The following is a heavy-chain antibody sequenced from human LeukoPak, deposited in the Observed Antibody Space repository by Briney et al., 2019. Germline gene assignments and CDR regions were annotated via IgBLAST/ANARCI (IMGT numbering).Heavy chain of an antibody. D-gene: IGHD5-18*01. J-gene: IGHJ6*02. Sequence: GGSLRLSCAASGFTFDDYAMHWARQAPGKGLEWVSLISGDGGSTYYADSVKGRFTISRDNSKSSLYLQMNSLRTEDTALYYCAKAGYSCGSYCYYYGLDVWGQGTTVTVSS. V-gene: IGHV3-43*02. CDR1: GFTFDDYA. CDR2: ISGDGGST. CDR3: AKAGYSCGSYCYYYGLDV.